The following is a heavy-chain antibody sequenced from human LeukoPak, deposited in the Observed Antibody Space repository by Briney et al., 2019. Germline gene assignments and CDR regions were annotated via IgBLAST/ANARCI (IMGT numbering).Heavy chain of an antibody. CDR2: IHYHENT. J-gene: IGHJ4*01. Sequence: SETLSLTRSVSGGSVTSGSHYWIWIRQPPGKGLEWIGSIHYHENTYSNPSLKSRVSMSIDTSKNQFSLNLSSVSAADTAVFYCATTFSDILTPSYVFDFWGRGSLVTVSS. CDR1: GGSVTSGSHY. V-gene: IGHV4-39*01. D-gene: IGHD3-9*01. CDR3: ATTFSDILTPSYVFDF.